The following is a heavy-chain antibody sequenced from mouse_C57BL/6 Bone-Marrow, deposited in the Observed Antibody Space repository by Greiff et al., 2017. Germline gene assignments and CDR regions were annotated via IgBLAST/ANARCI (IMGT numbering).Heavy chain of an antibody. V-gene: IGHV14-4*01. CDR3: TREDGYPWFAY. CDR1: GFNIKDDY. CDR2: IDPENGDT. D-gene: IGHD2-3*01. J-gene: IGHJ3*01. Sequence: EVQLQQSGAELVRPGASVKLSCTASGFNIKDDYMHWVKQRPEQGLEWIGWIDPENGDTEYASKFQGKATITADTSSNTAYLQLSSLTSEDTAVYYCTREDGYPWFAYWGQGTLVTVSA.